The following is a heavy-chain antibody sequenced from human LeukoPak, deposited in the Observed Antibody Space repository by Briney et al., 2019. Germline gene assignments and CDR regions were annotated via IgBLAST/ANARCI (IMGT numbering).Heavy chain of an antibody. CDR3: PRDQGYCSGGSCYHAGYYGMDV. D-gene: IGHD2-15*01. CDR1: GFTFSSYW. J-gene: IGHJ6*02. CDR2: IKQDGSEK. Sequence: GGSLRLSCAASGFTFSSYWMSWVRQAPGKGLEWVANIKQDGSEKYYVDSVKGRFTISRDNAKNSLYLQMNSLRAEDTAVYYCPRDQGYCSGGSCYHAGYYGMDVWGQGTTVTVSS. V-gene: IGHV3-7*01.